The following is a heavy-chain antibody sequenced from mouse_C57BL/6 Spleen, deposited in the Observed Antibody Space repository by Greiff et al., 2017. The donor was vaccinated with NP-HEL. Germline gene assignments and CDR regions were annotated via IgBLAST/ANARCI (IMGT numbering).Heavy chain of an antibody. V-gene: IGHV1-66*01. Sequence: QVQLQQSGPELVKPGASVKISCKASGYSFTSYYIHWVKQRPGQGLEWIGWIYPGSGNTKYNEKFKGKATLTADTSSSTAYMQLSSLTSEDSAVYYCARDYGSSYGAMDYWGQGTSVTVSS. D-gene: IGHD1-1*01. CDR3: ARDYGSSYGAMDY. CDR2: IYPGSGNT. J-gene: IGHJ4*01. CDR1: GYSFTSYY.